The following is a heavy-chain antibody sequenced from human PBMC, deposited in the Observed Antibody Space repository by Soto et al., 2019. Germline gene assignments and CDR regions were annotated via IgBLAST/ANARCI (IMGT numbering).Heavy chain of an antibody. CDR2: INPSGGST. V-gene: IGHV1-46*01. Sequence: VSCKASGYTFTSYYMHWVRQAPGQGLEWMGIINPSGGSTSYAQKFQGRVTMTRDTSTSTVYMELSSLRSEDTAVYYCARDKRVLYSSGWYYYGMDVWGQGTTVTVSS. D-gene: IGHD6-19*01. CDR1: GYTFTSYY. CDR3: ARDKRVLYSSGWYYYGMDV. J-gene: IGHJ6*02.